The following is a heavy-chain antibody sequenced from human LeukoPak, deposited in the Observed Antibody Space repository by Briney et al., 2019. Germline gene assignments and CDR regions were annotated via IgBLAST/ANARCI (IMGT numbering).Heavy chain of an antibody. CDR3: ARGDPAGLFDY. CDR1: GGSISSGY. J-gene: IGHJ4*02. V-gene: IGHV4-59*01. Sequence: PLETLSLTCTVSGGSISSGYWSWIRQPPGKRLEWIGYIYYSGTTNNNPSLESRVTVSVDTSKKICSLKLTSVTAADTAVYFCARGDPAGLFDYWGQGHLVTVSS. CDR2: IYYSGTT. D-gene: IGHD3-10*01.